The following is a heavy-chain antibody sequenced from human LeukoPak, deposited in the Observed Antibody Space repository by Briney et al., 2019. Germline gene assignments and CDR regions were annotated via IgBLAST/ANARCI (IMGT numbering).Heavy chain of an antibody. V-gene: IGHV3-23*01. CDR1: GFTFSSHG. D-gene: IGHD6-6*01. J-gene: IGHJ4*02. CDR2: ISGSGGDT. CDR3: ATLYSSSPLDY. Sequence: GGSLRLSCAASGFTFSSHGMSWVRQGPGKGLEWVSGISGSGGDTYYADSVKGRFIISRDNAKNSLFLQMNSLRAEDTAVYFCATLYSSSPLDYWGQGTLVTVSS.